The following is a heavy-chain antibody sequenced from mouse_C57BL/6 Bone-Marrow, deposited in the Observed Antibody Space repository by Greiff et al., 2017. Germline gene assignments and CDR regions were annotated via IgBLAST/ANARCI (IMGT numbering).Heavy chain of an antibody. CDR1: GYAFSSYW. CDR3: AAITTVVGGGYFDV. CDR2: IYPGDGDT. J-gene: IGHJ1*03. D-gene: IGHD1-1*01. Sequence: VKLVESGAELVKPGASVKISCKASGYAFSSYWMNWVKQRPGKGLEWIGQIYPGDGDTNYNGKFKGKATLTADKSSSTAYMQLSSLTSEDSAVYFCAAITTVVGGGYFDVWGTGTTVTVSS. V-gene: IGHV1-80*01.